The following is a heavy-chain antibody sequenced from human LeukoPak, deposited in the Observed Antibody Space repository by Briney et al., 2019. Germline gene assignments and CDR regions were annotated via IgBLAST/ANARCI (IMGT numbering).Heavy chain of an antibody. V-gene: IGHV1-69*05. Sequence: SVKVSCKASGGTFSSYAISWVRQAPGQGLEWMGGIIPIFGTANYAPKFQGRVTITTDESTSTAYMELSSLRSEDTAVYYCARETAYYWYFDLWGRGTLVTVSS. CDR3: ARETAYYWYFDL. CDR2: IIPIFGTA. J-gene: IGHJ2*01. D-gene: IGHD2-21*02. CDR1: GGTFSSYA.